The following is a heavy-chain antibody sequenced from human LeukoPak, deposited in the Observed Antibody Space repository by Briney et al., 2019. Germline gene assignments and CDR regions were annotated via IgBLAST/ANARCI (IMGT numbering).Heavy chain of an antibody. D-gene: IGHD2-15*01. Sequence: ASVKVSCKASGYTFTGYYMHWVRQAPGQGLEWMGWINPNSGGTNYAQKFQGGVTMTRDTSISTAYMELSRLRSDDTAVYYCARDRMDCSGGSCRPNWFDPWGQGTLVTVSS. CDR1: GYTFTGYY. CDR3: ARDRMDCSGGSCRPNWFDP. CDR2: INPNSGGT. V-gene: IGHV1-2*02. J-gene: IGHJ5*02.